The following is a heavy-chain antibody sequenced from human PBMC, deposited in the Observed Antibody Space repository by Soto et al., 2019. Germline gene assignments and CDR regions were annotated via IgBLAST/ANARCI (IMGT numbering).Heavy chain of an antibody. CDR2: IIPSIGII. D-gene: IGHD3-22*01. J-gene: IGHJ4*02. CDR3: ARETTTTYYYDTSGYSGY. Sequence: SVKVSCKASGGTFSSFVISWVRQAPGQGLEWMGRIIPSIGIINYAQKFQGRVTITADTSTSTAYMELSSLRSDDTAVYYCARETTTTYYYDTSGYSGYWGQGTLVTVSS. CDR1: GGTFSSFV. V-gene: IGHV1-69*04.